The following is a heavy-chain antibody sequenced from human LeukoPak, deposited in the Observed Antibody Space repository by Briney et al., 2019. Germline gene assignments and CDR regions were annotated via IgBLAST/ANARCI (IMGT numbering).Heavy chain of an antibody. CDR2: IIPIFGTA. CDR1: GGAFSSYA. V-gene: IGHV1-69*13. D-gene: IGHD3-22*01. J-gene: IGHJ3*02. Sequence: SVKVSCKASGGAFSSYAISWVRQAPGQGLEWMGGIIPIFGTANYAQKFQGRVTITADESTSTAYMELSSLRSEDTAVYYCARVSVESTDYYDSLPSRAFDIWGQGTMVTVSS. CDR3: ARVSVESTDYYDSLPSRAFDI.